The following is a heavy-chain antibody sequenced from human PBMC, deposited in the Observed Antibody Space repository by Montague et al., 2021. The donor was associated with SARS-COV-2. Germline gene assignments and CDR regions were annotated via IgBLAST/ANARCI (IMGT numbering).Heavy chain of an antibody. D-gene: IGHD1-1*01. J-gene: IGHJ4*02. V-gene: IGHV4-59*01. CDR2: VHYTGST. CDR3: ARAQNTCFIANCVNYFEA. Sequence: SETLSLTCEVSGGSISSYYWSWIRQSPGKGLEWIGYVHYTGSTKYNPSLKTRVTLSLDTPKKHCSLKLKSVTAADTAVYYCARAQNTCFIANCVNYFEAWGLGALVTVPS. CDR1: GGSISSYY.